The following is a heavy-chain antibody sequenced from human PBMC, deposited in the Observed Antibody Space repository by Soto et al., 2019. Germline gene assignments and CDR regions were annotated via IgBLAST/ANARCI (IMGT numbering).Heavy chain of an antibody. J-gene: IGHJ5*02. V-gene: IGHV1-69*12. CDR1: GGTFSSYA. D-gene: IGHD6-19*01. CDR2: IIPIFGTA. CDR3: AREVSRGCGWYRPGWFDP. Sequence: QVQLVQSGAEVKKPGSSVKVSCKASGGTFSSYAISWVRQAPGQGLEWMGGIIPIFGTANYAQKFQGRVTITADESTSTAYMELSSLRSEDTAVYYCAREVSRGCGWYRPGWFDPWGQGTLVTVSS.